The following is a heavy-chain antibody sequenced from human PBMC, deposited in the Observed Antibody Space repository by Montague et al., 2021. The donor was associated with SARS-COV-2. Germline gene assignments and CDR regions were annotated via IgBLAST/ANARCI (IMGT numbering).Heavy chain of an antibody. CDR1: GGSISSYY. D-gene: IGHD6-13*01. V-gene: IGHV4-59*01. CDR2: IFNSGST. J-gene: IGHJ4*02. Sequence: SETLSLTCTVSGGSISSYYWSWIRQPPGKGLEWIGYIFNSGSTNYNPSLKSRVTISVDTSKNQLSLRLRSVTAADTAVYYCVRVGVSNWYSFFDYGGQGPLVPVSS. CDR3: VRVGVSNWYSFFDY.